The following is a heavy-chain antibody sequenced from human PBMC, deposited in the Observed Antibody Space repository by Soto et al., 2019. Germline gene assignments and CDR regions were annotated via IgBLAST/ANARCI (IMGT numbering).Heavy chain of an antibody. CDR1: GGSLSGFY. CDR3: ARASIHYDSGIYEGGFYYFDY. CDR2: INHSGSA. V-gene: IGHV4-34*01. Sequence: SETLSLTCAVYGGSLSGFYWSWIRQSPGKGLEWIGNINHSGSANYNPSLKSRVNISVGPLNQFFLELSSVTAADTAVYYCARASIHYDSGIYEGGFYYFDYWGQGTLVTVSS. D-gene: IGHD3-10*01. J-gene: IGHJ4*02.